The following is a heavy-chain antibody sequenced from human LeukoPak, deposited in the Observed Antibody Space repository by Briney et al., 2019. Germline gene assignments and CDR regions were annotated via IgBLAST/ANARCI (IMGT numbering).Heavy chain of an antibody. CDR3: ARDQYDTWSRRGNFDS. Sequence: GGSLRPSCAASGFTVSSIHMVWVRQAPGKGLEWVSPIKGSGGRTTYADSVLGRFTISRDNSRDTLNLQMNSLRAEDTAVFYCARDQYDTWSRRGNFDSWGQGTLVIVSS. D-gene: IGHD3-3*01. CDR2: IKGSGGRT. J-gene: IGHJ4*02. V-gene: IGHV3-53*01. CDR1: GFTVSSIH.